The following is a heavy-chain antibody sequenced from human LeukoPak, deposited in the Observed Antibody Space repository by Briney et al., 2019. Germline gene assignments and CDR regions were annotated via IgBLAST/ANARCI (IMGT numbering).Heavy chain of an antibody. J-gene: IGHJ4*02. CDR3: VRDGHSTVWGSYSDS. V-gene: IGHV4-4*07. CDR2: IQTSGAT. D-gene: IGHD7-27*01. CDR1: GASISNYQ. Sequence: PSETLSLTCTVSGASISNYQWSWIRQTAGKRLEWIGHIQTSGATYYNPSLKSGVTMSVDTSKNQFSLKLTSVTAADTAVYYCVRDGHSTVWGSYSDSWGQGTLVTVSS.